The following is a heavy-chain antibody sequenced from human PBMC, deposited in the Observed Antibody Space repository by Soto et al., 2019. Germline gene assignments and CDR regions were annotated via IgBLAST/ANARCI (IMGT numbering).Heavy chain of an antibody. CDR1: GFTFSSYS. CDR2: ISSSSSTI. V-gene: IGHV3-48*02. D-gene: IGHD3-3*01. CDR3: ARDQNQLRFLEWFPSRDYGMDV. J-gene: IGHJ6*02. Sequence: PRGSPRLSFAASGFTFSSYSMNWVRQAPGKGLEWVSYISSSSSTIYYADSVKGRFTISRDNAKNSLYLQMNSLRDEDTAVYYCARDQNQLRFLEWFPSRDYGMDVWGQGTTVTVSS.